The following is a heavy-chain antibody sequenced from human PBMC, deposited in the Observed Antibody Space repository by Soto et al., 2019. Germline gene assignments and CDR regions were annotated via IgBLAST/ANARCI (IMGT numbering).Heavy chain of an antibody. J-gene: IGHJ4*02. CDR2: ISSSSSHT. Sequence: GESLKISCAASGFTFSDYYMSWIRQAPGKGLEWVSYISSSSSHTNYADSVKGRFTISRDNAKNSLYLQMNSLRADDTAVYYCARDDSSGYCDYWGQGTLVTVSS. CDR1: GFTFSDYY. CDR3: ARDDSSGYCDY. V-gene: IGHV3-11*06. D-gene: IGHD3-22*01.